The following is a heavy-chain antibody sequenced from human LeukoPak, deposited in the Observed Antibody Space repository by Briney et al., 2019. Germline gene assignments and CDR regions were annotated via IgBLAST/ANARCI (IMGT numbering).Heavy chain of an antibody. Sequence: GGSLKLSCTGSGYSFTSYWIGWGRQMAGKGLEWVGIIFPGDSDTKYSPSFQGQLTISADKSISTAYLQWSSLKASDTAMYYCAGGYCSGGSCYWFDPWGQGTLVTVSS. CDR1: GYSFTSYW. V-gene: IGHV5-51*01. CDR2: IFPGDSDT. CDR3: AGGYCSGGSCYWFDP. D-gene: IGHD2-15*01. J-gene: IGHJ5*02.